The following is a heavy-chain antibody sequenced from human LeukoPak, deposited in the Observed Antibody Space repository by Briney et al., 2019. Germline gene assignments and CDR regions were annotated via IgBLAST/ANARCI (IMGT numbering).Heavy chain of an antibody. J-gene: IGHJ4*02. V-gene: IGHV3-74*01. CDR1: EFSVGNEW. Sequence: GGSLRLSCSASEFSVGNEWRHWVRQSPGKGQVWVSRINSDGSSTSYADSEKGRFTISRDNAKNTLYLQMNSLRAEDTAVYYCATSRTFDYWGQGTLVTVSS. CDR2: INSDGSST. CDR3: ATSRTFDY.